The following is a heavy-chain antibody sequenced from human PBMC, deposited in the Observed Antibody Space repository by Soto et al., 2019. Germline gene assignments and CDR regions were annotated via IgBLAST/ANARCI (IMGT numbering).Heavy chain of an antibody. D-gene: IGHD3-16*02. CDR2: ISYDGSNK. CDR1: GFTFSSYA. CDR3: ARGANYVWGSYRPYYFDY. Sequence: QVQLVESGGGVVQPGRSLRLSCAASGFTFSSYAMHWVRQAPGKGLEWVAVISYDGSNKYYADSVKGRFTISRDNSKNTLYVQMNSLRAEDTAVYYCARGANYVWGSYRPYYFDYWGQGTLVTVSS. J-gene: IGHJ4*02. V-gene: IGHV3-30-3*01.